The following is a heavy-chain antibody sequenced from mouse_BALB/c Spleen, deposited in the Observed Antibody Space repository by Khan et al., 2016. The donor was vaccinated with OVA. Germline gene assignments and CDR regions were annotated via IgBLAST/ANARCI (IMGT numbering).Heavy chain of an antibody. Sequence: VQLKESGPELVKPGASVKVSCKASGYSFTDYNIFWVKQSHGKSLEWIGYIDPYNGGTSYNQKFEGKATLTVDKSSSTTFMHLSSLTSEDSAVFYCARTDYYGSSYYFDYWAQGTTLTVSS. V-gene: IGHV1S135*01. J-gene: IGHJ2*01. CDR2: IDPYNGGT. CDR3: ARTDYYGSSYYFDY. CDR1: GYSFTDYN. D-gene: IGHD1-1*01.